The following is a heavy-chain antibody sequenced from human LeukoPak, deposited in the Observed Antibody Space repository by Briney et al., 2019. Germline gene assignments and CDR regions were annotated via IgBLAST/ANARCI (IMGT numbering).Heavy chain of an antibody. V-gene: IGHV3-53*01. CDR2: IYSGGST. CDR3: ATTGTTETGDY. J-gene: IGHJ4*02. Sequence: SGGSLRLSCAASGFTVSSNYMSWVRQAPGKGLEWVSVIYSGGSTYYADSVEGRFTISRDNSKNTLYLQMNSLRAEDTDVYYCATTGTTETGDYWGQGTLVTVSS. D-gene: IGHD4-17*01. CDR1: GFTVSSNY.